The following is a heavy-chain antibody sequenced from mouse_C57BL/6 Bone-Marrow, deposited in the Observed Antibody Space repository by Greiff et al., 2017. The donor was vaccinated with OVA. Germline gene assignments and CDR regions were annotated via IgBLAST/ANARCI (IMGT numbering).Heavy chain of an antibody. CDR1: GFTFSDYG. CDR3: ARQGYYGSSYAWFAY. V-gene: IGHV5-15*01. J-gene: IGHJ3*01. CDR2: ISNLAYSI. Sequence: EVKLQESGGGLVQPGGSLKLSCAASGFTFSDYGMAWVRQAPRKGPEWVAFISNLAYSIYYADTVTGRFTISRENAKNTLYLEMSSLRSEDTAMYYCARQGYYGSSYAWFAYWGQGTLVTVSA. D-gene: IGHD1-1*01.